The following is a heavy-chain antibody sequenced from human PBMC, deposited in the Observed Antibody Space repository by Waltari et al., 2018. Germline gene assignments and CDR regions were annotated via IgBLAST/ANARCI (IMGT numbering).Heavy chain of an antibody. V-gene: IGHV4-34*01. Sequence: QVQLQQWGAGLLKPSETLSLTCAVYGGSFSGYYCSWIRQPPGKGLEWIGEINHSGSTNYNPSLKSRVTISVDTSKNQFSLKLSSVTAADTAVYYCARDGYYYYYGMDVWGQGTTVTVSS. CDR1: GGSFSGYY. J-gene: IGHJ6*02. CDR2: INHSGST. CDR3: ARDGYYYYYGMDV.